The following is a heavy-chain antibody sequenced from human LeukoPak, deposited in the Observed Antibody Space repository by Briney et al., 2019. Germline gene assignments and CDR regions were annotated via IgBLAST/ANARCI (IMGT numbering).Heavy chain of an antibody. V-gene: IGHV4-59*01. Sequence: SETLSLTCTVSGGSISSYFWSWVRQPPGKGLEWIGYIYYSGSTNYNPSLKSRVTISVDTSKNQFSPKLASVTTADTAVYYCARDRWLGYWGQGTLVTVSS. D-gene: IGHD5-12*01. CDR3: ARDRWLGY. CDR2: IYYSGST. CDR1: GGSISSYF. J-gene: IGHJ4*02.